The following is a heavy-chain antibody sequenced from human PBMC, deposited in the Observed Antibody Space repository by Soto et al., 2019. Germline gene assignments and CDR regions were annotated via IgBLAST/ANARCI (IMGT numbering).Heavy chain of an antibody. V-gene: IGHV1-69*13. Sequence: SVKVSCKASGGTFSSYAISWVRQAPGQGLEWMGGIIPIFGTANYAQKFQGRVTITADESTSTAYMELSSLRSEDTAVYYCARYCSGGSCQGIGFEPWGQGTLVTVSS. CDR1: GGTFSSYA. D-gene: IGHD2-15*01. J-gene: IGHJ5*02. CDR3: ARYCSGGSCQGIGFEP. CDR2: IIPIFGTA.